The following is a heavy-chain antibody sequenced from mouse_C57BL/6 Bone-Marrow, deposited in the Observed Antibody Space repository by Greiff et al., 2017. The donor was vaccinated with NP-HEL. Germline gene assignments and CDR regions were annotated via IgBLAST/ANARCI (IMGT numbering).Heavy chain of an antibody. CDR1: GFSLTSYG. CDR3: ATYYYYGSRGAMDY. CDR2: IWGVGST. D-gene: IGHD1-1*01. J-gene: IGHJ4*01. Sequence: VMLVESGPGLVAPSQSLSITCTVSGFSLTSYGVDWVRQSPGKGLEWLGVIWGVGSTNYNSALKSRLSISKDNSKSQVFLKMNSLQTDDTAMYYCATYYYYGSRGAMDYWGQGTSVTVSS. V-gene: IGHV2-6*01.